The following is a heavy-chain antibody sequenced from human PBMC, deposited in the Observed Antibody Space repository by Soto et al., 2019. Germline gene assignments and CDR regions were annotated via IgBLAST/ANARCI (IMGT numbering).Heavy chain of an antibody. D-gene: IGHD1-26*01. V-gene: IGHV4-39*02. CDR2: IYYSQNT. Sequence: QLQLQESGPGLVKPSETLSLTCTVSGASISSGSFYWGWIRQPPGKGLEWIGSIYYSQNTYYNPSLKSRVTISVDTSNNHFSLKLSSVTAADAAVYYCAGLNTYQRDWEDYHYYDLDVWGHGTTVTVSS. CDR3: AGLNTYQRDWEDYHYYDLDV. CDR1: GASISSGSFY. J-gene: IGHJ6*02.